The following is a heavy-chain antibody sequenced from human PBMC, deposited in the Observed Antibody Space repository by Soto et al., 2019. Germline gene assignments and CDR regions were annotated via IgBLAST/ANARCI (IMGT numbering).Heavy chain of an antibody. CDR2: ISNRGDT. D-gene: IGHD2-15*01. CDR3: AREPRYCRGGSCSVTGDAYDI. J-gene: IGHJ3*02. CDR1: GFIVSDTY. V-gene: IGHV3-66*01. Sequence: GGSLRLSCTASGFIVSDTYVNWVRQAPGKGLEWVSVISNRGDTHYADSVRGRFSLSRDISDNTLHLQMNNLRVEDTAVYYCAREPRYCRGGSCSVTGDAYDIWGQGTMVTVSS.